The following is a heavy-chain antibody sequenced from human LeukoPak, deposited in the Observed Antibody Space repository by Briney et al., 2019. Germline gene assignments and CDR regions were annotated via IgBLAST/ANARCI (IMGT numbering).Heavy chain of an antibody. CDR1: GYTFSSYN. D-gene: IGHD5-18*01. Sequence: AGSLTLASAASGYTFSSYNMNCVRQAPGKGLEWVSSISSSSSYIYYADTVRGRFTISRDNAKNSPYLQINSLRAEDTAVYYCAKAVGYSYGYGCDYWGQGTLVTVSS. CDR2: ISSSSSYI. V-gene: IGHV3-21*01. CDR3: AKAVGYSYGYGCDY. J-gene: IGHJ4*02.